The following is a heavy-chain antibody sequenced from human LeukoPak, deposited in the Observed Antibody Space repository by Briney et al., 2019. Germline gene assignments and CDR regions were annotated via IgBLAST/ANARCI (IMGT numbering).Heavy chain of an antibody. CDR1: GFTFSSYA. CDR3: ANSGSAEDY. Sequence: QPGRSLRLSCAASGFTFSSYAMHWVRQAPGKGLEWVAVISYDGSNKYYADSVKGRFTISRDNSKNTLYLQMNSLRAEDTAVYYCANSGSAEDYWGQGTLVTVSS. J-gene: IGHJ4*02. V-gene: IGHV3-30*04. D-gene: IGHD1-26*01. CDR2: ISYDGSNK.